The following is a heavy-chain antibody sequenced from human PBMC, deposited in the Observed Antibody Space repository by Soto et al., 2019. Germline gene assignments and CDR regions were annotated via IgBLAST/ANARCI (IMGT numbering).Heavy chain of an antibody. Sequence: SETLSLTCSVSGGSMRSYYWNWLRQPAGKGLEWIGRIYSRGDTNYNPSVRSRVTMSVDTSKNEFSLRLNSVTAADTAVYYCAGIGEDVYYGMDVWGQGTTVTVSS. CDR1: GGSMRSYY. J-gene: IGHJ6*02. CDR3: AGIGEDVYYGMDV. D-gene: IGHD2-21*01. CDR2: IYSRGDT. V-gene: IGHV4-4*07.